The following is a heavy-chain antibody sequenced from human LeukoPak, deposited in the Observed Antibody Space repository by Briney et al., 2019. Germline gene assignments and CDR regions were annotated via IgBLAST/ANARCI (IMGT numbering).Heavy chain of an antibody. V-gene: IGHV4-39*01. CDR3: ARRVPRGAFDI. J-gene: IGHJ3*02. Sequence: PSETLSLTCTVSGGSISSSSYYWGWIRQPPGKGLEWIGSIYYSGSTYYNPSLKSRVTISVDTSKNQFSLKLSSVTAADTAVYYCARRVPRGAFDIWGQGKMVTVSS. CDR1: GGSISSSSYY. CDR2: IYYSGST.